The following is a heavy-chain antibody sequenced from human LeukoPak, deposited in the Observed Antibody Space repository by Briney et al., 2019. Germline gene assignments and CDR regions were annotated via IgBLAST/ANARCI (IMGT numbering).Heavy chain of an antibody. CDR2: IKQDGTEK. CDR3: AREGWLRDFDY. J-gene: IGHJ4*02. V-gene: IGHV3-7*01. Sequence: PGGSLRLSRATSGFTFSSYWMSWVRQAPGKGLEWVANIKQDGTEKYYVDSVKGRFTISRDNAKNSLYLQMNSLRAEDTAVYYCAREGWLRDFDYWGQGTLVTVSS. D-gene: IGHD5-12*01. CDR1: GFTFSSYW.